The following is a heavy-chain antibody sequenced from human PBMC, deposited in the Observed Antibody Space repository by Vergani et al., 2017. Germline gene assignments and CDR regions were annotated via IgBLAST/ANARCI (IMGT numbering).Heavy chain of an antibody. CDR2: INHSGST. Sequence: QVQLQQWGAGLLKPSETLSLTCAVYGGSFSGYYWSWIRQPPGKGLEWFGEINHSGSTNYNPSLKSRVTISVDTSKNQFSLKLSSVTAADTAVYYCASVDSGGWYDVAFDIWGQGTMVTVSS. CDR1: GGSFSGYY. D-gene: IGHD6-19*01. CDR3: ASVDSGGWYDVAFDI. V-gene: IGHV4-34*01. J-gene: IGHJ3*02.